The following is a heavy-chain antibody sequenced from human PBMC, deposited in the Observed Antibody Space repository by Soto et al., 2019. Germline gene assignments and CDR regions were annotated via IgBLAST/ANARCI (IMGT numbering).Heavy chain of an antibody. D-gene: IGHD6-6*01. CDR1: GGSISSGYYY. J-gene: IGHJ6*02. CDR3: ARQDRPYSGSGYYYGMDV. CDR2: IYYSGNT. Sequence: SETLSLTCSVSGGSISSGYYYWSWIRQPPGKGLEWIGNIYYSGNTYYSPSFQGQVIISADRSISTAYLQWRSLKASDTAIYYCARQDRPYSGSGYYYGMDVWGQGTTVTVS. V-gene: IGHV4-30-4*01.